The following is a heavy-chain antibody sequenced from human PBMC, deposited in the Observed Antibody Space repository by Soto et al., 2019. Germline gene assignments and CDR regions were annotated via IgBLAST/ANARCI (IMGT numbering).Heavy chain of an antibody. D-gene: IGHD3-10*01. J-gene: IGHJ4*02. CDR2: IYPADSDI. V-gene: IGHV5-51*01. CDR1: GYSFTAYW. CDR3: ARKDGFGLYYFDY. Sequence: GESLKISCQTSGYSFTAYWVAWVRQTPGRDLEWMGIIYPADSDIRYSPSFQGQVTISADRSISTVYLQWTSLKASDTAMYFCARKDGFGLYYFDYWGQGTPVTVSS.